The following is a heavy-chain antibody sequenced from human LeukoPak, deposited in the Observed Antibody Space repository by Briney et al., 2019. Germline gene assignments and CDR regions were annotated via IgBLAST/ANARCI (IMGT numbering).Heavy chain of an antibody. V-gene: IGHV3-23*01. CDR2: ISGSGGST. D-gene: IGHD2-8*01. CDR3: AKSKGQGYCTNGVCYGGFDY. CDR1: GFTFSSYA. Sequence: GGSLRLSCAASGFTFSSYAMSWVRQAPGKGLEWVSAISGSGGSTYYADSVKGRFTISRDNSKNTLYLQMNSLRAEDTAVYYSAKSKGQGYCTNGVCYGGFDYWGQGTLVTVSS. J-gene: IGHJ4*02.